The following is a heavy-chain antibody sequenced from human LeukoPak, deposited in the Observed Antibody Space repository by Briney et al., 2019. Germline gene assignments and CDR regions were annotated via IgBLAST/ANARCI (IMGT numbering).Heavy chain of an antibody. CDR1: GFTFSSYG. V-gene: IGHV3-30*18. J-gene: IGHJ5*02. D-gene: IGHD3-10*01. CDR3: AKGFMVRGVLSISPYNWFDP. CDR2: ISYDGSNK. Sequence: PGRSLRLSCAASGFTFSSYGMHWVRQAPGKGLEWVAVISYDGSNKYYADSVKGRFTISRDNSKNTLYLQMNSLRAEDTAVYYCAKGFMVRGVLSISPYNWFDPWGQGTLVTVSS.